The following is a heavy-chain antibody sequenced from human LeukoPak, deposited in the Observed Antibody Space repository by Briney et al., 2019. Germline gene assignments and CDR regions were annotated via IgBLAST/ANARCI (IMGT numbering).Heavy chain of an antibody. CDR3: ARDRKVAGTGDGFDP. CDR1: GYTFTGYY. V-gene: IGHV1-2*02. Sequence: ASVKVSCKASGYTFTGYYMHWVRQAPGQGLEWMGWINPNSGGTNYAQKFQGRVTMTRDTSISTAYMELSRLRSDDTAVYYCARDRKVAGTGDGFDPWGQGTLVTVSS. D-gene: IGHD6-19*01. CDR2: INPNSGGT. J-gene: IGHJ5*02.